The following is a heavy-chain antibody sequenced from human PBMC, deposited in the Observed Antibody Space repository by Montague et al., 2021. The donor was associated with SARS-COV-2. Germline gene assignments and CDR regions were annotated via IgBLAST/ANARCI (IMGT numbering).Heavy chain of an antibody. CDR1: GFSLSTSEVG. CDR2: IYGDDDN. V-gene: IGHV2-5*02. Sequence: PELVKPTQTLTLTCTFSGFSLSTSEVGVGWIRQPPGKAPEFLALIYGDDDNRYKPSLKSRLTITEVTSKNQVVLTMTNVDPVDTATYYCAHFGILRYFDPWGQGTLVTVSS. D-gene: IGHD3-9*01. J-gene: IGHJ5*02. CDR3: AHFGILRYFDP.